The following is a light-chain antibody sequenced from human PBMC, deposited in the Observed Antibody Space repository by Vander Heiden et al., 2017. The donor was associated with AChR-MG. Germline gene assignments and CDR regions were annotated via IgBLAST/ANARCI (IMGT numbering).Light chain of an antibody. Sequence: IVRSPSPHSLALSLGETATINCKSSQSVFDFSNNDNCLAWYQQKPGQAPKLLIYWASARESGVPDRFSGSGSGTDFTLTISSLQAEDVAVYYCQQDYSLPWTFGRGTKVEIK. V-gene: IGKV4-1*01. J-gene: IGKJ1*01. CDR1: QSVFDFSNNDNC. CDR2: WAS. CDR3: QQDYSLPWT.